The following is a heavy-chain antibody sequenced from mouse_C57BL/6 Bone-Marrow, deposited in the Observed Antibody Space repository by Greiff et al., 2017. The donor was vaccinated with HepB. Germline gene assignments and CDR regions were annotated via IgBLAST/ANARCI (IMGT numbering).Heavy chain of an antibody. Sequence: QVQLKESGPELVKPGASVKISCKASGYAFSSSWMNWVKQRPGKGLEWIGRIYPGDGDTNYNGKFKGKATLTADKSSSTAYMQLSSLTSEDSAVYCCARSRQLRLLYAMDYWGQGTSVTVSS. D-gene: IGHD3-2*02. CDR3: ARSRQLRLLYAMDY. V-gene: IGHV1-82*01. CDR1: GYAFSSSW. J-gene: IGHJ4*01. CDR2: IYPGDGDT.